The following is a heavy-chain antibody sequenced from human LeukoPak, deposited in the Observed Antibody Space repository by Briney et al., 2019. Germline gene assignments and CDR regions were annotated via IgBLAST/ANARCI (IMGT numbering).Heavy chain of an antibody. J-gene: IGHJ4*02. CDR3: ARHRSYSSSSPFDY. Sequence: KPSETLTLTCSVSGGSISRLYWSWIRQPPGKGLEWIGYIYYTGSTNYNPSLKIRLTMLVDMSKNQFSLRLSSVTAADTAVYYCARHRSYSSSSPFDYWGRETVHTVSS. V-gene: IGHV4-59*08. D-gene: IGHD6-6*01. CDR2: IYYTGST. CDR1: GGSISRLY.